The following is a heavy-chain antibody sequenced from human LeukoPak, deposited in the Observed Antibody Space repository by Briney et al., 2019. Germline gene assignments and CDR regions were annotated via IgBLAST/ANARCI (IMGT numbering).Heavy chain of an antibody. CDR3: AKEFTSGSSYGYPDY. CDR2: IWYDGSNK. V-gene: IGHV3-33*06. D-gene: IGHD5-18*01. J-gene: IGHJ4*02. CDR1: GFTFSSYG. Sequence: GGSLRLSCAASGFTFSSYGMHWVRQAPGKGLEWVAGIWYDGSNKYYADSVKGRFTISRDNSKNTLYLHMTSLRAEDTAVYYCAKEFTSGSSYGYPDYWGQGTLVTVSS.